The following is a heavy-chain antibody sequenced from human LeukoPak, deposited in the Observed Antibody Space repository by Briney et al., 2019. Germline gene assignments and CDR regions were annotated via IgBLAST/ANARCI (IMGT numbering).Heavy chain of an antibody. CDR2: ISAYNGNR. Sequence: AASVKVSCKASGYTFTSYGISWVRQAPGQGLEWMGWISAYNGNRNYAQKLQGRVTMTTDTSTSTAYMELRSLRSDDTAVYYCARGGGVTTVTTISYWGQGTLVTVSS. J-gene: IGHJ4*02. V-gene: IGHV1-18*01. CDR1: GYTFTSYG. D-gene: IGHD4-11*01. CDR3: ARGGGVTTVTTISY.